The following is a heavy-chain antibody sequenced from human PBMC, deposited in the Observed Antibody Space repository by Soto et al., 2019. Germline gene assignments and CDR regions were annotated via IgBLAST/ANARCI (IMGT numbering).Heavy chain of an antibody. D-gene: IGHD6-13*01. CDR3: ARGSSSWYPPRNYYYGMDV. CDR1: GDSVSSNSAA. Sequence: SQTLSLTCAISGDSVSSNSAAWNWIRQSPSRGLEWLGRTYYRSKWYNDYAVSVKSRITINPDTSKNQFSLQLNSVTPEDTAVYYCARGSSSWYPPRNYYYGMDVWGQGTTVTVSS. CDR2: TYYRSKWYN. J-gene: IGHJ6*02. V-gene: IGHV6-1*01.